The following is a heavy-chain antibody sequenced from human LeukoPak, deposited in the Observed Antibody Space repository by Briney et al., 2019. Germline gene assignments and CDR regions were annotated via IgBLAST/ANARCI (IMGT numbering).Heavy chain of an antibody. CDR2: ISAYNGNT. J-gene: IGHJ4*02. CDR1: GYTFTIYG. V-gene: IGHV1-18*01. D-gene: IGHD3-10*01. Sequence: GASVKVSFKASGYTFTIYGISWVRQARGQGLEWMGWISAYNGNTNYRQKLQGRVTMTTDTSTSAAYMDLRSLRSDDTAIYYCARDSPDGSGTYYNDSPDYWGQGTLVTVSS. CDR3: ARDSPDGSGTYYNDSPDY.